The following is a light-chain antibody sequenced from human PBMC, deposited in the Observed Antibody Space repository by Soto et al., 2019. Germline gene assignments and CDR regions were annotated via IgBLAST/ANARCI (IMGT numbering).Light chain of an antibody. J-gene: IGKJ1*01. V-gene: IGKV1-5*01. CDR1: QSISSW. CDR2: DAS. Sequence: IQLTQSHSTLSASVGDRVTLTCRASQSISSWLAWYQQKPGKAPKLLIYDASSLESGVPSRFSGSGSGTEFTLTISSLQPDDFATYYCQQYNSYSGTFGQGTKVDIK. CDR3: QQYNSYSGT.